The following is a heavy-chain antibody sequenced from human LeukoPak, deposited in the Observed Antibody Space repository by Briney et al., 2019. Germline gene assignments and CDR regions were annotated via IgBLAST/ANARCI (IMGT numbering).Heavy chain of an antibody. Sequence: SETLSLTCIVSGGSISSYYWSWIRQPAGKGLEWIGRIYSSGGTNYNPSLKSRVTISLDTSKNHFSLKLRSVTAADSAVYYCARSPNFWSGYFDYWGQGTLVTVSS. V-gene: IGHV4-4*07. D-gene: IGHD3-3*01. CDR3: ARSPNFWSGYFDY. CDR1: GGSISSYY. CDR2: IYSSGGT. J-gene: IGHJ4*02.